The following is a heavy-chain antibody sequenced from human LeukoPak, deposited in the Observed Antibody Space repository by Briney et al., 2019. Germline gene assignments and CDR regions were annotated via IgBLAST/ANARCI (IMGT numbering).Heavy chain of an antibody. J-gene: IGHJ4*02. D-gene: IGHD5-18*01. CDR2: ISGSGSDI. CDR3: ARCVNNIGYTAMAKVHYFDY. V-gene: IGHV3-11*04. CDR1: GFTVNDYY. Sequence: GGSLRLSCAASGFTVNDYYMTWIRQAPGKGLEWVSYISGSGSDISYADSVKGRFTISRDNAKNSLYLQMNSLRVEDTAVYYCARCVNNIGYTAMAKVHYFDYWGQGALVTVSS.